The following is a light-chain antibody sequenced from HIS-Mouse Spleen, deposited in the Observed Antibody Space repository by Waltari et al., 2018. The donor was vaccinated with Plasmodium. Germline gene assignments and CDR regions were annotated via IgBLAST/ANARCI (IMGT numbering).Light chain of an antibody. Sequence: EIVLTQSPDFQSVTPKEKVTITCRASQSIGSSLHWYQHKPDQSPKLLIMNAPQSFSGVPSGFSGSGSGTDCTLTINSLEAEDAATYYCHQSSSLPWTFGQGTKVEIK. CDR1: QSIGSS. J-gene: IGKJ1*01. CDR2: NAP. CDR3: HQSSSLPWT. V-gene: IGKV6-21*01.